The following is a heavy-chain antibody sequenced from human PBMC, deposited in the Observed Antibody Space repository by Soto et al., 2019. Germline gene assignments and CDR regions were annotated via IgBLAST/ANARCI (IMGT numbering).Heavy chain of an antibody. D-gene: IGHD5-12*01. V-gene: IGHV1-69*13. CDR1: GGTFSRNA. J-gene: IGHJ6*02. Sequence: ASVKVSCKVSGGTFSRNAISWVRQAPGQGLEWMGGIIPIYGSANYAQNFQGRVTISADESTSTAYMELVNLRSEDTAVYYCARDEGYSGYAEGTDVWGQGTTVTVSS. CDR2: IIPIYGSA. CDR3: ARDEGYSGYAEGTDV.